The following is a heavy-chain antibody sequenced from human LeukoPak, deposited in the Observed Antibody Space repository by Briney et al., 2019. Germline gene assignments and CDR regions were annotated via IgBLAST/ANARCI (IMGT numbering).Heavy chain of an antibody. D-gene: IGHD3-10*01. CDR3: ANWYYYGSGNSPRRGPPFDY. Sequence: SETLSLTCAVYGGSFTGYYWSWIRQPPGKGLEWIGEIDQRGRTYYYPSLKSRVTISAETSKNQFSLKLSSVIAADTAVYYCANWYYYGSGNSPRRGPPFDYWGQGTLVTVSS. CDR2: IDQRGRT. J-gene: IGHJ4*02. V-gene: IGHV4-34*01. CDR1: GGSFTGYY.